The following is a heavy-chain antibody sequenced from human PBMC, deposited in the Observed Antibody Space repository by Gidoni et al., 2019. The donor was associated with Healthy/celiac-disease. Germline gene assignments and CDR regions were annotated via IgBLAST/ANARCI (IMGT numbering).Heavy chain of an antibody. D-gene: IGHD6-6*01. V-gene: IGHV1-46*01. J-gene: IGHJ4*02. Sequence: QVPLVQSGAEVKKPGASVQVSCKASGYTFTSYYMHWVRQAPGQGREWMGIINPSGGSTSYAQKFQGRVTMTRDTSTSTVYMELSSLRSEETAVYYCARRGSIAARDFDYWGQGTLVTVSS. CDR3: ARRGSIAARDFDY. CDR2: INPSGGST. CDR1: GYTFTSYY.